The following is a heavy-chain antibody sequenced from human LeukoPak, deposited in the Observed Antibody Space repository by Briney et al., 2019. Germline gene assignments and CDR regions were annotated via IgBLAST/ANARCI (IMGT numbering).Heavy chain of an antibody. Sequence: SQTLSLTCAISGDSVSSNSAAWNWIRQSPSRGLEWLGRTYYRSKWYNDYAVSVKSRVTINPDTSKNQFSLQLNSVTPEDTAVYYCARVVTSSSWYDWGYLDYWGQGTLVTVSS. V-gene: IGHV6-1*01. CDR3: ARVVTSSSWYDWGYLDY. CDR2: TYYRSKWYN. D-gene: IGHD6-13*01. J-gene: IGHJ4*02. CDR1: GDSVSSNSAA.